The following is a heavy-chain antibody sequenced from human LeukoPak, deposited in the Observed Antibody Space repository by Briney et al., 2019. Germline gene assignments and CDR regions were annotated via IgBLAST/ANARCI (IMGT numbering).Heavy chain of an antibody. D-gene: IGHD3-22*01. CDR1: GYSISTGYY. CDR2: IYYSGST. Sequence: SETLSLTCAVSGYSISTGYYWDWIRQPPGKGLEWIGSIYYSGSTYYNPSLKSRVTISVDTSKNQFSLKLSSVTAADTAVYYCARAPYDSSGYYYEYYFDYWGQGTLVTVSS. CDR3: ARAPYDSSGYYYEYYFDY. V-gene: IGHV4-38-2*01. J-gene: IGHJ4*02.